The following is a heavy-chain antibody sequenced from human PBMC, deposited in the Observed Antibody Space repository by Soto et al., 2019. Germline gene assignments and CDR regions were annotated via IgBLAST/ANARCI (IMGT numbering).Heavy chain of an antibody. V-gene: IGHV3-66*01. CDR1: GFTVSSKY. D-gene: IGHD2-15*01. CDR2: IQSGGTT. J-gene: IGHJ6*04. Sequence: EVQLVESGGGLVQPGGSLRLSCAASGFTVSSKYMTWVRQAPGKGLEWVSLIQSGGTTYYADSVKGRFTISRDTSENTLHFKMDSRRAGDTVVYYWAGDDVLCEGGRCYGTPLDVGGKGTTVPVPP. CDR3: AGDDVLCEGGRCYGTPLDV.